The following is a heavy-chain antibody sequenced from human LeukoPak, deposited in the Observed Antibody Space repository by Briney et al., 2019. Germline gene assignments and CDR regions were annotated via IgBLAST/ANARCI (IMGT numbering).Heavy chain of an antibody. J-gene: IGHJ4*02. CDR2: IYPADSDT. CDR3: ATGIVGALEY. Sequence: GESLKISCKGSGYSFSTYWIGWVRQMPGKGLEWMGIIYPADSDTRYSPSFQGQVTISADKSINTAYLQWSSLKASDTAIYYCATGIVGALEYWGQGALVTVSA. V-gene: IGHV5-51*01. D-gene: IGHD1-26*01. CDR1: GYSFSTYW.